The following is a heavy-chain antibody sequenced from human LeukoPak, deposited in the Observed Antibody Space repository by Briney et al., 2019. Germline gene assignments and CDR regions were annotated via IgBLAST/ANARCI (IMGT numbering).Heavy chain of an antibody. D-gene: IGHD3-22*01. Sequence: SETLSLTCAVYGGSFSGYYWSWIRQPPGKGLEWIGEINHSGSTNYNPSLKSRVTISVDTSKNQFSLKLSSVTAADTAAYYCATRGDYYDSSGSFDYWGQGTLVTVSS. J-gene: IGHJ4*02. CDR3: ATRGDYYDSSGSFDY. CDR2: INHSGST. V-gene: IGHV4-34*01. CDR1: GGSFSGYY.